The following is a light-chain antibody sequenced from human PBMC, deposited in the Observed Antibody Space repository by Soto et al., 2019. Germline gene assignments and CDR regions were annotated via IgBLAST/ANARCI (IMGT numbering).Light chain of an antibody. CDR3: QQRSNWPPT. CDR1: QSVSSY. V-gene: IGKV3-11*01. Sequence: EIVLTQSPATLSLSPGEGATLSCRPSQSVSSYLAWYQQKPGQAPRLLIYDASNRATGVPARFSGSGSGTDFTLTISSLEPEDFAVYYCQQRSNWPPTFGQGTRWIS. J-gene: IGKJ1*01. CDR2: DAS.